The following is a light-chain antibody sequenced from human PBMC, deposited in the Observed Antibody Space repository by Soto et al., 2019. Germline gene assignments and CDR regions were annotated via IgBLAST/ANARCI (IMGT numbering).Light chain of an antibody. CDR3: QHHNSYSQT. CDR2: GAS. Sequence: GDIVTITCRASQSIRHYLAWYQQMPGKAPKLLIYGASTVQSGVPSRFSGSGSGTEFTLTISSLQPDDFGTYFCQHHNSYSQTFGPGTKVEIK. CDR1: QSIRHY. J-gene: IGKJ1*01. V-gene: IGKV1-5*01.